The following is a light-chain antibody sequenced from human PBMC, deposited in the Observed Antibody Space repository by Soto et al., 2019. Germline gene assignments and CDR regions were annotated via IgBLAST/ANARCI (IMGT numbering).Light chain of an antibody. CDR3: QQYRSLPFT. V-gene: IGKV3D-20*01. CDR1: QSVGSSY. CDR2: DAS. J-gene: IGKJ3*01. Sequence: EIVLTQSPATLSLSPGEGATLSCGASQSVGSSYLAWYQQKPGLAPRLLIYDASSRATGIPDSFSVSGSGTDFTLTISRLETEDFAVYYCQQYRSLPFTFGPATKVDIK.